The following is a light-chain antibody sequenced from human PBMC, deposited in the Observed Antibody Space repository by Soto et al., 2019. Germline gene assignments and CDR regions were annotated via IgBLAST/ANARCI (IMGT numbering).Light chain of an antibody. CDR1: QSVYSNY. Sequence: EIVLTQSPGTLSLSPGERATLSCRASQSVYSNYLAWYQQKPGQTPRLLIYGASSRATGIPDRFSGSGSGTDFPLTISRLETEEFAVYYCQQYDTSPFTFCPGTKVDVK. CDR2: GAS. J-gene: IGKJ3*01. CDR3: QQYDTSPFT. V-gene: IGKV3-20*01.